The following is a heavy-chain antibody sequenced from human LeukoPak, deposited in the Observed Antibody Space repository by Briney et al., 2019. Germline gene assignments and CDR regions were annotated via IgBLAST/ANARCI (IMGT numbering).Heavy chain of an antibody. D-gene: IGHD4-17*01. V-gene: IGHV3-11*04. CDR3: ASRHKYGDYYYYYYMDV. Sequence: GGSLRLSCAASGFTFSDYYMSWIRQAPGKGLEWVSYISSSGSTIYYADSVKGRFTISRDNAKNSLYLQMNSLRAEDTAVYYCASRHKYGDYYYYYYMDVWGKGTTVTVSS. CDR1: GFTFSDYY. CDR2: ISSSGSTI. J-gene: IGHJ6*03.